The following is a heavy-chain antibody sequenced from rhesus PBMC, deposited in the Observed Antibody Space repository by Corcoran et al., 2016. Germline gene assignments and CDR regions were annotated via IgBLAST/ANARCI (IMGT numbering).Heavy chain of an antibody. CDR1: GFTFSGYE. V-gene: IGHV3-115*02. D-gene: IGHD1-7*02. J-gene: IGHJ4*01. Sequence: EVQLAESGGGLVQPGGSLRLSCAASGFTFSGYERQWVRLAPGKGLESVSVMGRYSSSTHYAASVKCRFTISRDTAKNSLSLQMNSLRAEDTAVYYCARRHVTGTTAVDYWGQGVLVTVSS. CDR2: MGRYSSST. CDR3: ARRHVTGTTAVDY.